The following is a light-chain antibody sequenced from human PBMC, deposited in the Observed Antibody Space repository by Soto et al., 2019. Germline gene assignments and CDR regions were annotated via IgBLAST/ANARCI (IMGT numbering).Light chain of an antibody. CDR1: QSVSSNY. CDR3: QQYGSLSWT. CDR2: GAS. Sequence: DILLTQSPGTLSLSPGERATLSCRASQSVSSNYLAWYQQKPGQAPRLLIYGASTRATGVPDRFSGSGSGTDFTLTISRLEPEDFAVYHCQQYGSLSWTFGQGTKV. V-gene: IGKV3-20*01. J-gene: IGKJ1*01.